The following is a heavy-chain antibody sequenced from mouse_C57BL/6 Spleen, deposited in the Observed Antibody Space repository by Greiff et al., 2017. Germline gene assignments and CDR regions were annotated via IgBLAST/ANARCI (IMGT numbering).Heavy chain of an antibody. CDR1: GFTFSDYG. V-gene: IGHV5-17*01. Sequence: EVKVVESGGGLVKPGGSLKLSCAASGFTFSDYGMHWVRQAPEKGLEWVAYISSGSSTIYYADTVKGRFTISRDNAKNTLFLQMTSLRSEDTAMYYCASYYDYGDWYFDVWGTGTTVTVSS. CDR3: ASYYDYGDWYFDV. D-gene: IGHD2-4*01. CDR2: ISSGSSTI. J-gene: IGHJ1*03.